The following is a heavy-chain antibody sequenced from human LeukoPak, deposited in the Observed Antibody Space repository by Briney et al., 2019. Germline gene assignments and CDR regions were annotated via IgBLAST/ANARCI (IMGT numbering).Heavy chain of an antibody. J-gene: IGHJ4*02. CDR2: INHSGST. CDR1: GGSFSGYY. CDR3: ARLFRQWLGPALDY. Sequence: PSETLTLTCAVYGGSFSGYYWSWIRQPPGKGLEWIGEINHSGSTNHNPSLKSRVTISVDTSKNQFSLKLSSVTAADTAVYYCARLFRQWLGPALDYWGQGTLVTVSS. V-gene: IGHV4-34*01. D-gene: IGHD6-19*01.